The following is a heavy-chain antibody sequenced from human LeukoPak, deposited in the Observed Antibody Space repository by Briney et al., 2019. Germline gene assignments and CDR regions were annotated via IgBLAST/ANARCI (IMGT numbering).Heavy chain of an antibody. J-gene: IGHJ4*02. CDR1: GGSFSGYY. V-gene: IGHV4-34*01. CDR3: ARGLNREDTAMPSTDY. D-gene: IGHD5-18*01. CDR2: INHSGST. Sequence: SETLTLTCAAYGGSFSGYYWSWIRQPPGKGLEWIGEINHSGSTNYNPSLKSRVTISVDTSNNHSSLQLSTVTAADTAVYYCARGLNREDTAMPSTDYCGQGTLATVSS.